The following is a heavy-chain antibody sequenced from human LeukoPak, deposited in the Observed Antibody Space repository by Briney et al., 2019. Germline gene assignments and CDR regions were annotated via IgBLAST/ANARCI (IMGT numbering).Heavy chain of an antibody. V-gene: IGHV1-69*04. CDR1: GGTFSSYA. J-gene: IGHJ6*03. Sequence: SVKVSCKASGGTFSSYAISWVRQAPGQGLEWMGRIIPILGIANYAQKFQGRVTITADKSTSTAYMELSSLRSEDTAVYYCARVSCSSTSCRTFYYYMDVWGKGTTVTVSS. D-gene: IGHD2-2*01. CDR2: IIPILGIA. CDR3: ARVSCSSTSCRTFYYYMDV.